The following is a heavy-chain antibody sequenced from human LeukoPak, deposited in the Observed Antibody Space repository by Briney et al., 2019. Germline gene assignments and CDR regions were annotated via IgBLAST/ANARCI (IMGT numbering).Heavy chain of an antibody. Sequence: ASVKVSCKASGYTFTCYYMHWVRQAPGQGLEWMGRINPNSGGTNYAQKFQGRVTMTRDTSISTAYMELSRLGSDDTAVYYSASRRDFWSGDTFDYWGQGTLVTVSS. D-gene: IGHD3-3*01. V-gene: IGHV1-2*06. CDR1: GYTFTCYY. J-gene: IGHJ4*02. CDR3: ASRRDFWSGDTFDY. CDR2: INPNSGGT.